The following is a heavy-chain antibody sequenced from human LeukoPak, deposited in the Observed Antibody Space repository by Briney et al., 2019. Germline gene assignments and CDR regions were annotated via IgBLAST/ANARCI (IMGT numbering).Heavy chain of an antibody. CDR2: ISAYNGNT. CDR3: ARDTSLESAYGTDV. V-gene: IGHV1-18*01. Sequence: GASVKVSCKASGYTFTSYGISWVRQAPGQGLEWMGWISAYNGNTNYAQKLQGRVTMTTDTSTSTAYMELRSLRSDDTAVYYCARDTSLESAYGTDVWGQGTTVTVSS. CDR1: GYTFTSYG. D-gene: IGHD3-3*01. J-gene: IGHJ6*02.